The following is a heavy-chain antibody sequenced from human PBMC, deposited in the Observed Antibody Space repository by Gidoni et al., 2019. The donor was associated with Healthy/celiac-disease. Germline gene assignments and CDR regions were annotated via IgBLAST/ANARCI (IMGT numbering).Heavy chain of an antibody. CDR1: GFTFDDYA. Sequence: EVQLVESGGGLVQPGRSLRLSWAASGFTFDDYAMHWVRQAPGKGLEWVSGISWNSGSIGYADSVKGRFTISRDNAKNSLYLQMNSLRAEDTALYYCAKDRDYDILTGYFHYWGQGTLVTVSS. CDR3: AKDRDYDILTGYFHY. V-gene: IGHV3-9*01. CDR2: ISWNSGSI. J-gene: IGHJ4*02. D-gene: IGHD3-9*01.